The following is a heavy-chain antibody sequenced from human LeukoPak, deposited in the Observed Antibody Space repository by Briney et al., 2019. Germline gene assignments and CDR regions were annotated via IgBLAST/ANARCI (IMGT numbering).Heavy chain of an antibody. V-gene: IGHV3-21*01. CDR3: ARDRECPSFRYCSGGSLDY. CDR1: GFTFSSYS. Sequence: GGSLRLSCAASGFTFSSYSMNWVRQAPGKGLEWASSISSSSSYIYYADSVKGRFTISRDNSKNTLYLQMNSLRAEDTAVYYCARDRECPSFRYCSGGSLDYWGQGTLVTVSS. J-gene: IGHJ4*02. CDR2: ISSSSSYI. D-gene: IGHD2-15*01.